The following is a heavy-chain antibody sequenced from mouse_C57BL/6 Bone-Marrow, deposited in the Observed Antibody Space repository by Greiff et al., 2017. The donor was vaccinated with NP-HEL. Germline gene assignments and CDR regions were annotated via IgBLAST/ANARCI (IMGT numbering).Heavy chain of an antibody. CDR3: ARGTTVGARYFDV. J-gene: IGHJ1*03. V-gene: IGHV8-12*01. D-gene: IGHD1-1*01. Sequence: QVTLKECGPGILQSSQTLSLTCSFSGFSLSTSGMGVSWIRQPSGKGLEWLAHIYWDDDKRYNPSLKSRLTISKDTSRNQVFLKLTSVDTADTATYYCARGTTVGARYFDVWGTGTTVTVSS. CDR2: IYWDDDK. CDR1: GFSLSTSGMG.